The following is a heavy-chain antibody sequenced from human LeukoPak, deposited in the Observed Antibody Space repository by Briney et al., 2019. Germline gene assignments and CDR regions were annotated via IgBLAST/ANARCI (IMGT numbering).Heavy chain of an antibody. CDR1: GFSFRDFW. J-gene: IGHJ4*02. Sequence: PGGSLRLSCAASGFSFRDFWMTWVRQAPGKGLEWVANINQGGSVKYYVDSVKGRFTISRDDAKSSLYVQMHSLRDEDTAVYYCARFGYSGWNLEYWGQGTLVTVSS. D-gene: IGHD5-12*01. CDR2: INQGGSVK. V-gene: IGHV3-7*01. CDR3: ARFGYSGWNLEY.